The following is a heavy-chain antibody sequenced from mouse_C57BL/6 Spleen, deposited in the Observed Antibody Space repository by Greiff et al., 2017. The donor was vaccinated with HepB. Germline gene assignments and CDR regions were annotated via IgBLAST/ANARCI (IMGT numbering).Heavy chain of an antibody. CDR1: GYTFTDYY. V-gene: IGHV1-26*01. CDR2: INPNNGGT. CDR3: ARGGGPRSSYYAMDY. J-gene: IGHJ4*01. Sequence: VQLQQSGPELVKPGASVKISCKASGYTFTDYYMNWVKQSHGKSLEWIGDINPNNGGTSYNQKFKGKATLTVDKSSSTAYMELRSLTSEDSAVYYCARGGGPRSSYYAMDYWGQGTSVTVSS.